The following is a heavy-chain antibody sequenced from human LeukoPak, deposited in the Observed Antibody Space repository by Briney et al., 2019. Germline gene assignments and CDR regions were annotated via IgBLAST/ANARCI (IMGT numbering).Heavy chain of an antibody. CDR3: ARDQVRYQLLFKVYYYYMDV. D-gene: IGHD2-2*01. V-gene: IGHV4-34*01. Sequence: PSETLSLTCAVYGGSFSGYYWSWIRQPPGKGLEWIGEINHSGSTNYNPSLTSRVTISVDTSKNQFSLKLSSVTAADTAVYYCARDQVRYQLLFKVYYYYMDVWGKGTTVTVSS. J-gene: IGHJ6*03. CDR2: INHSGST. CDR1: GGSFSGYY.